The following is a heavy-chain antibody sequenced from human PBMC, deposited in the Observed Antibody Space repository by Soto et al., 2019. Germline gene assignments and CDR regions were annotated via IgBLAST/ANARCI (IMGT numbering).Heavy chain of an antibody. CDR2: INHSGST. Sequence: PSETLSLTCAVYGGSFSGYYWSLIRQPPGKGLEWIGEINHSGSTNYNPSLKIRVTISVYTSKNQFSLKLSSVTAADTAVYYCARTAVAGTNYFDYWGQGTMVTVSS. CDR3: ARTAVAGTNYFDY. J-gene: IGHJ4*02. CDR1: GGSFSGYY. V-gene: IGHV4-34*01. D-gene: IGHD6-19*01.